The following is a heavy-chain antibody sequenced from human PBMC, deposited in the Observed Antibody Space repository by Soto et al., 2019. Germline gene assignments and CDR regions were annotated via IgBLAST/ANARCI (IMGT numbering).Heavy chain of an antibody. J-gene: IGHJ6*03. Sequence: ASVKVSCKASGYTLTSYAMHWVRQAPGERLEWMGWINAGNGNTKYSQKFQGRVTITRDTSASTAYMELSSLRSEDTAVYYCAREDYYCSGSYRVYYYYYMDFWGKGTSVTVSS. CDR1: GYTLTSYA. V-gene: IGHV1-3*01. D-gene: IGHD3-10*01. CDR2: INAGNGNT. CDR3: AREDYYCSGSYRVYYYYYMDF.